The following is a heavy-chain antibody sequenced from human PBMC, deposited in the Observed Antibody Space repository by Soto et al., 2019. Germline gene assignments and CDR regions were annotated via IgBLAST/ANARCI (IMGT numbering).Heavy chain of an antibody. CDR3: VTSGGSGRSGSYEVFDI. D-gene: IGHD3-10*01. CDR1: GFSFSGYW. CDR2: IKEDGSET. V-gene: IGHV3-7*01. J-gene: IGHJ3*02. Sequence: GGSLRLSCAASGFSFSGYWMSWVRQAPGKGLEWLANIKEDGSETSYVDSVKGRFTTSRDNSKDSLYLQMSGLRAEDTAVYYCVTSGGSGRSGSYEVFDIWGQGTMVTVSS.